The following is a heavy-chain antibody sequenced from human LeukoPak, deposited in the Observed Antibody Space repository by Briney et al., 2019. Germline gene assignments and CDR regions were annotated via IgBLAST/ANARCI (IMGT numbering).Heavy chain of an antibody. CDR3: SRQVATKGEWAFDI. Sequence: SETLSLTCSVSDYSINSGYYWGWIRQPPGKGLEWIGSIYQSGHTYYNPSLKSRVTISVDTSKNQFSLELNSVIAADTAVYYCSRQVATKGEWAFDIWGQGTLVTVSS. CDR1: DYSINSGYY. D-gene: IGHD5-12*01. J-gene: IGHJ3*02. V-gene: IGHV4-38-2*02. CDR2: IYQSGHT.